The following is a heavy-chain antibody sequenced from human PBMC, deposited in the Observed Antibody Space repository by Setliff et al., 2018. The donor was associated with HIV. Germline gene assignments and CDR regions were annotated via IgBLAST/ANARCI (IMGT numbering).Heavy chain of an antibody. V-gene: IGHV1-69*13. CDR3: ARERIGYFDF. Sequence: SVKVSCKASGGTFSSYAISWVRQAPGQGLEWMGGIIPIFGTANSAQKFQGRVTIIADESTSTAYMELSSLTSEDTAVYYCARERIGYFDFWGQGTLVTVSS. D-gene: IGHD2-15*01. CDR2: IIPIFGTA. CDR1: GGTFSSYA. J-gene: IGHJ4*02.